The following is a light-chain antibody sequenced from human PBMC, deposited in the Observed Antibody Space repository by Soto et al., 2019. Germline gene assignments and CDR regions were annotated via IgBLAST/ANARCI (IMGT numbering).Light chain of an antibody. CDR3: HQYCSAPWT. Sequence: EIVLTQSPGTLSSSPGKRATLSCRASESVSSNYLAWYQQRPGQAPRLLIYAASNRARGIPDRFVGSGSGTDITLTVSRLETEDFAVYDCHQYCSAPWTCGQGTKV. CDR1: ESVSSNY. J-gene: IGKJ1*01. CDR2: AAS. V-gene: IGKV3-20*01.